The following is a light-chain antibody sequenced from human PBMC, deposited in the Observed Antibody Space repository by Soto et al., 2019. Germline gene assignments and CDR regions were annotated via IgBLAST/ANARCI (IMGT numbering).Light chain of an antibody. CDR3: CSYAGSSNHWV. J-gene: IGLJ3*02. CDR2: EGS. V-gene: IGLV2-23*01. CDR1: SSDVGSYNL. Sequence: QSALTQPASVSGSPGQSITISCTGTSSDVGSYNLVSWYQQHPGKAPKLMIYEGSKRPSGVSNRFSGSKSGNTASLTISGLQAEDEADYYCCSYAGSSNHWVFGGGTKVTVL.